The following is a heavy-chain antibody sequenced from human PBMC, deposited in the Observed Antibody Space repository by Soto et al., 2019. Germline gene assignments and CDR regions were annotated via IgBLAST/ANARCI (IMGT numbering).Heavy chain of an antibody. CDR2: IWYDGNNK. J-gene: IGHJ6*02. D-gene: IGHD3-3*01. Sequence: VQLVESGGGVVQPGRSLRLSCAASGFTFSNYGMHWVRQAPGKGLEWVAVIWYDGNNKYYADSVKGRFTISRDNSKNTLYLEMNNLRAADTAVYYCARDLSYLEWNYYGMDVWGQGTTVTVSS. CDR1: GFTFSNYG. V-gene: IGHV3-33*01. CDR3: ARDLSYLEWNYYGMDV.